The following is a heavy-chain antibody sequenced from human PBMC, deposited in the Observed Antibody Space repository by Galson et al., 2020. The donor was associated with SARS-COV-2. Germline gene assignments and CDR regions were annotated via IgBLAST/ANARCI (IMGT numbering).Heavy chain of an antibody. J-gene: IGHJ6*02. D-gene: IGHD2-15*01. Sequence: SETLSLTCTISGGSISSSYYWGWIRQPPGKGLEWIGTIYYSGGTNYNPSLKSRVSISVDTSKNQFSLELNSVTAADTAVYYCVRDGCGVVSNTYGSGCLYYYYGVDGWGQGTTVTVSS. V-gene: IGHV4-39*07. CDR3: VRDGCGVVSNTYGSGCLYYYYGVDG. CDR1: GGSISSSYY. CDR2: IYYSGGT.